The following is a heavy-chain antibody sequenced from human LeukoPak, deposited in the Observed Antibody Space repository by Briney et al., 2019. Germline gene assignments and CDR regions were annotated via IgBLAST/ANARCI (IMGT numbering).Heavy chain of an antibody. Sequence: PGGSLRLSCTASGLTFINHGMHWVRQAPGKGLEWVSLIYSGGSTYYADSVKGRFTISRDNSKNTLYLQMDSLRAEDTAVYYCTRARGPSTSSRQTAQLDYWGQGTLVTVSS. D-gene: IGHD6-13*01. V-gene: IGHV3-53*01. CDR3: TRARGPSTSSRQTAQLDY. CDR2: IYSGGST. CDR1: GLTFINHG. J-gene: IGHJ4*02.